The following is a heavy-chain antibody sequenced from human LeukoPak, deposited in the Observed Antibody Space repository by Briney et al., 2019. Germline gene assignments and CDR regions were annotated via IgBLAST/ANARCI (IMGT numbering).Heavy chain of an antibody. Sequence: PGGSLRLSCAASGFTFSSYSMNWVRQAPGKGLEWVSYISSSSSTIYYADSVKGRFTISRDNAKNSLYLQMNSLRAEDTAVYYCARERNKYYYDSSGYANDYWGQGTLVTVSS. CDR3: ARERNKYYYDSSGYANDY. V-gene: IGHV3-48*04. CDR1: GFTFSSYS. D-gene: IGHD3-22*01. CDR2: ISSSSSTI. J-gene: IGHJ4*02.